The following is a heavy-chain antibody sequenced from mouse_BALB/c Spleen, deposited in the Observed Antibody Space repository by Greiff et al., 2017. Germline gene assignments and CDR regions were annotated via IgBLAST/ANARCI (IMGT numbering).Heavy chain of an antibody. D-gene: IGHD2-4*01. J-gene: IGHJ4*01. CDR2: IDPFNGGT. V-gene: IGHV1-28*01. CDR1: GYSFTSYY. CDR3: ARGGITTDYYAMDY. Sequence: EVQLQQSGPELMKPGASVKISCKASGYSFTSYYMHWVKQSHGKSLEWIGYIDPFNGGTSYNQKFKGKATLTVDKSSSTAYMHLSSLTSEDSAVYYCARGGITTDYYAMDYWGQGTSVTVSS.